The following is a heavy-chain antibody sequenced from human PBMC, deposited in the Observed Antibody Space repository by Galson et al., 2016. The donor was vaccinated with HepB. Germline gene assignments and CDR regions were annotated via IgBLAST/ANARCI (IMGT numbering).Heavy chain of an antibody. CDR3: AKERYDHWTGSSFYSYYGMDV. Sequence: SLRLSCAASGFIFSNHAMSWVRQAPGKGLEWVSGIGGSGGTTFYADSVKGRFTLSRDNSKNTLYLQMNSLRVEDTALYYCAKERYDHWTGSSFYSYYGMDVWGQGTTVTVSS. D-gene: IGHD3-3*01. CDR1: GFIFSNHA. J-gene: IGHJ6*02. CDR2: IGGSGGTT. V-gene: IGHV3-23*01.